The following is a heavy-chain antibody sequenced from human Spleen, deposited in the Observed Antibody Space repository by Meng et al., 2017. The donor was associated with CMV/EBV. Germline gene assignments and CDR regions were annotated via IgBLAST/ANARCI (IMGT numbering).Heavy chain of an antibody. Sequence: SETLSLTCSVSGDSISSSTYYWGWIRQPPGKGLEWIGNIYPSGTTYYNPSLKSRVTISLDTSENDFSLTLTSVTAADTAVYYCARVWGGDSWGYYGMDVWGLGTTVTVSS. CDR3: ARVWGGDSWGYYGMDV. V-gene: IGHV4-39*07. CDR1: GDSISSSTYY. J-gene: IGHJ6*02. CDR2: IYPSGTT. D-gene: IGHD2-21*02.